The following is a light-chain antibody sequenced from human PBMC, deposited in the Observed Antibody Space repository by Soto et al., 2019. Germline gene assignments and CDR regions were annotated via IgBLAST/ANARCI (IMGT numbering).Light chain of an antibody. CDR2: LEGSGSY. CDR3: ETWDINTHVV. Sequence: QPVLTQSSSASASLGSSVKLTCTLSSGHSSYIIAWHQQQPGKAPRYLMKLEGSGSYNKGSGVPDRFSGSSSGADRYLTISSLQFEDEADYYCETWDINTHVVFGGGTKLTVL. CDR1: SGHSSYI. J-gene: IGLJ2*01. V-gene: IGLV4-60*02.